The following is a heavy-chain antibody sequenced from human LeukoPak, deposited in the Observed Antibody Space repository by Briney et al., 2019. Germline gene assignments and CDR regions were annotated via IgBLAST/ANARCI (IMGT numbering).Heavy chain of an antibody. CDR1: GFTFSSNS. V-gene: IGHV3-48*04. Sequence: GGSLRLSCTVSGFTFSSNSMSWVRQAPGKGLEWVSYISSSGSTIYYADSVKGRFTISRDNAKNSLYLQMNSLRAEDTAVYYCARERMVRGVIITSYFDYWGQGTLVTVSS. CDR3: ARERMVRGVIITSYFDY. J-gene: IGHJ4*02. D-gene: IGHD3-10*01. CDR2: ISSSGSTI.